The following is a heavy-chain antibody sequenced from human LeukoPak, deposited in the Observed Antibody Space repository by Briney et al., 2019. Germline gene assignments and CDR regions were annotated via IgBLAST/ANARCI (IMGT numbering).Heavy chain of an antibody. CDR1: GYTFTAYS. CDR3: ARDLHYYGSGSFFNI. V-gene: IGHV1-2*02. CDR2: INPNSGGT. J-gene: IGHJ3*02. Sequence: ASVKVSCKASGYTFTAYSMHWVRQAPGQGLGWMGWINPNSGGTNYAQKFQGRVTMTRDTSITTAYMELSRLRSDDTAVYYCARDLHYYGSGSFFNIWGQGTMVTVSS. D-gene: IGHD3-10*01.